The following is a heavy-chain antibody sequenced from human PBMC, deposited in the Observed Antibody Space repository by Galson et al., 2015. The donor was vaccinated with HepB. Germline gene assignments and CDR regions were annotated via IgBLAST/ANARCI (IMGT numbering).Heavy chain of an antibody. CDR2: ISGSGGST. Sequence: SLRLSCAASGFTFSSYAMSWVRQAPGKGLEWVSAISGSGGSTYYADSVKGRFTISRDNSKNTLYLQMNSLRAEDTAVYYCAKVDGYCSSTSCQKYYFDYWGQGTLVTVSS. CDR3: AKVDGYCSSTSCQKYYFDY. CDR1: GFTFSSYA. J-gene: IGHJ4*02. D-gene: IGHD2-2*03. V-gene: IGHV3-23*01.